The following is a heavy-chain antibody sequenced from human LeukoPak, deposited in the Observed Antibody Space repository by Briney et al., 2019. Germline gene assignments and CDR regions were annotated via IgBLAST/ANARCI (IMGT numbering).Heavy chain of an antibody. V-gene: IGHV3-33*01. CDR2: IWYDGSNK. CDR3: GRVSSATYYYGMDV. CDR1: GFTFSSYG. J-gene: IGHJ6*02. Sequence: PGGSLRLSCAASGFTFSSYGMHWVRQAPGKGLEWVAVIWYDGSNKYYADSVKGRFTISRDNSKNTLYLQMNSLRAEDTAVYYCGRVSSATYYYGMDVWGQGTTVTASS. D-gene: IGHD2-15*01.